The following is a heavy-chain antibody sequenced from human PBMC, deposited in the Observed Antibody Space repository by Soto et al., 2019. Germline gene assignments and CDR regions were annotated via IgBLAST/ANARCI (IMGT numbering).Heavy chain of an antibody. Sequence: GGSLRLSCAASGFTFSSYSMNWVRQAPGKGLEWVSSISSSSSYIYYADSVKGRFTISRDNAKNSLYLQMNSLRAEDTAVYYCARDKRGAARPNYFDYWGQGTLVTVSS. V-gene: IGHV3-21*01. CDR1: GFTFSSYS. CDR2: ISSSSSYI. D-gene: IGHD6-6*01. J-gene: IGHJ4*02. CDR3: ARDKRGAARPNYFDY.